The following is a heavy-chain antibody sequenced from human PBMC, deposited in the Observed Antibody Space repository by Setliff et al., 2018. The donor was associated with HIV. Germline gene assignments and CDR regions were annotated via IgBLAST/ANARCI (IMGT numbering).Heavy chain of an antibody. CDR3: AKVFSFGVDGFDI. J-gene: IGHJ3*02. CDR1: GFTFSNYA. D-gene: IGHD3-10*01. Sequence: PGGSLRLSCAASGFTFSNYAMGWVRQGPGKGLEWVSTIGAAGYPTHYAESVKGRFTISKDNSQNALYLQMNGLTDEDTAVYYCAKVFSFGVDGFDIWGQGTMVTVSS. V-gene: IGHV3-23*01. CDR2: IGAAGYPT.